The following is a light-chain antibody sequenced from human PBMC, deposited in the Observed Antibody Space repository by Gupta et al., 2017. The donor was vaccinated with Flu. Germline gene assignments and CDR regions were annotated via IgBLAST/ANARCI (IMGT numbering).Light chain of an antibody. CDR1: SSNIGSNS. J-gene: IGLJ1*01. CDR2: SNN. CDR3: AAWDDSLGGCYV. V-gene: IGLV1-47*01. Sequence: QSVLTQPPSASGTPGQRVTISCSGSSSNIGSNSVYWFRQLPGTAPKPLIYSNNQRPSGVPDRFSGSKSGTSASLAISGLRSEGEADYYCAAWDDSLGGCYVFGTGTKVTVL.